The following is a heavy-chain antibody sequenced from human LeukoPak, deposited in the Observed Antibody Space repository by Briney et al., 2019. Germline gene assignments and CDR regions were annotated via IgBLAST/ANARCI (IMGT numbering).Heavy chain of an antibody. Sequence: GASVKVSRKASGYTFTSYTMHCVRQAPGQRLGWMRWINAANGNTKYSQKFQGRVTITRDTSASTACMELSSLRSEDTAVYYCARSLIGYLNYGMDVWGQGTTVTVSS. CDR3: ARSLIGYLNYGMDV. CDR2: INAANGNT. V-gene: IGHV1-3*01. J-gene: IGHJ6*02. D-gene: IGHD3-9*01. CDR1: GYTFTSYT.